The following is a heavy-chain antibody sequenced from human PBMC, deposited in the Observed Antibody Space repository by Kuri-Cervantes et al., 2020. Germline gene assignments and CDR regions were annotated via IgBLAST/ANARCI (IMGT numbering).Heavy chain of an antibody. Sequence: GESLKISCAASGFTFSSYWMSWVRQAPGKGLEWVATIKQDGYEKYYVDSVKGRVTISRDNAKNSLYLQMNSLRAEDTAVYYCARGAYSSGWYSDYYFDLWGRGTLVTVSS. CDR2: IKQDGYEK. CDR1: GFTFSSYW. CDR3: ARGAYSSGWYSDYYFDL. D-gene: IGHD6-19*01. J-gene: IGHJ2*01. V-gene: IGHV3-7*04.